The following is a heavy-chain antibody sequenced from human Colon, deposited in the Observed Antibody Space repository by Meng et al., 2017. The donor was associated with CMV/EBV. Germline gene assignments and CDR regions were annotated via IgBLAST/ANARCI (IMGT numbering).Heavy chain of an antibody. CDR1: GDSVSSNTAA. D-gene: IGHD1-26*01. V-gene: IGHV6-1*01. Sequence: LRPSCGISGDSVSSNTAAWNWIRQSPSRGLEWLGRTFYRSKWYNDYGPSVKGRVTINPDTSKNQFSLHLNSVTPEDTAVYYCARDLSGTYFHWGQGTLVTVSS. J-gene: IGHJ1*01. CDR2: TFYRSKWYN. CDR3: ARDLSGTYFH.